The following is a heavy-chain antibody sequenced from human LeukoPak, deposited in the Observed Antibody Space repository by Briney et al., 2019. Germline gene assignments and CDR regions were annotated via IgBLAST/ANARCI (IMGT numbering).Heavy chain of an antibody. CDR1: GASVSNYY. CDR2: FHYSGST. V-gene: IGHV4-59*08. D-gene: IGHD2-15*01. CDR3: ARHHDGGPKLRLDF. J-gene: IGHJ4*02. Sequence: KPSETLSLTCRVSGASVSNYYWSWIRQSPGKGLEWIGFFHYSGSTNYNPSLNSRVTTSIDTSMNQLSLTLVSVTAADTAVYFCARHHDGGPKLRLDFWGLGVLVTVSP.